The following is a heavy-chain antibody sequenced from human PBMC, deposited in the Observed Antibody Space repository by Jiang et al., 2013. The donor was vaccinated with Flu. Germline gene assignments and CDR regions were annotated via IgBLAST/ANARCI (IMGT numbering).Heavy chain of an antibody. CDR1: GYIFTNYG. J-gene: IGHJ5*02. D-gene: IGHD2-2*01. Sequence: QSGSELKKPGASVTVSCKASGYIFTNYGMNWVRQAPGQGLEWMGWINTNTGNPTYAQGFTGRFVFSLDTSVSTAYLQISSLKAEDTAVYYCARTYCSSTSCFFNWFDPWGQGTLVTVSS. CDR3: ARTYCSSTSCFFNWFDP. CDR2: INTNTGNP. V-gene: IGHV7-4-1*02.